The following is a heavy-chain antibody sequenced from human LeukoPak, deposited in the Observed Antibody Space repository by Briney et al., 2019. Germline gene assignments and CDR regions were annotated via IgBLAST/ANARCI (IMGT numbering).Heavy chain of an antibody. J-gene: IGHJ6*03. CDR3: ARDRIAVAGEGLYYYYYMDV. Sequence: GGSLRLSCAASGFTFSSYWMHWVRQAPGKGLVWVSRINSDGSSTSYADSVKGRFTISRDNAKNTLYLQMNSLRAEDTAVYYCARDRIAVAGEGLYYYYYMDVWGKGTTVTVSS. CDR2: INSDGSST. D-gene: IGHD6-19*01. CDR1: GFTFSSYW. V-gene: IGHV3-74*01.